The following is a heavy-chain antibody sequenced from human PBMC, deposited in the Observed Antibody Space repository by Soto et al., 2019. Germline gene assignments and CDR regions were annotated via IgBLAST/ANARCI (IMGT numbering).Heavy chain of an antibody. J-gene: IGHJ4*02. CDR1: SGSISSSNW. V-gene: IGHV4-4*02. CDR3: ARVDDY. Sequence: SETLSLTCAVSSGSISSSNWWSWVRQPPGKGLEWIAEINHRGSTKYNPSLESRVTISVDTSKNQFSLKLSSVTAADTAVYYCARVDDYWGQGTLVTVSS. CDR2: INHRGST.